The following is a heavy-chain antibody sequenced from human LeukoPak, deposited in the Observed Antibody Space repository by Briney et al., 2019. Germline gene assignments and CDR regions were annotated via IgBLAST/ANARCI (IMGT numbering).Heavy chain of an antibody. CDR2: IYYSGST. V-gene: IGHV4-59*01. Sequence: SETLSLTCTVSGGSISNYYWSWIRQPPGKGLEWIGYIYYSGSTNYNPSLKSRVTMSLDTSKNQFSLKLSSVTAADTAVYYCAGTSVASAAIGYYYMDVWGKGTTVTVSS. CDR1: GGSISNYY. CDR3: AGTSVASAAIGYYYMDV. D-gene: IGHD1-26*01. J-gene: IGHJ6*03.